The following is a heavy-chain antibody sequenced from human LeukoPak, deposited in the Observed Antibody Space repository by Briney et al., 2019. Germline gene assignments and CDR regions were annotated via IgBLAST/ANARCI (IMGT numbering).Heavy chain of an antibody. CDR1: GFTFSDYY. CDR2: ISSSGSTI. J-gene: IGHJ4*02. V-gene: IGHV3-11*01. CDR3: ASFPMIPFGGVIYDYFDY. Sequence: GGSLRLSCAASGFTFSDYYMSWIRQAPGKGLEWVSYISSSGSTIYYADSVKGRFTISRDNAKNSLYLQMNSLRAEDTAVYYCASFPMIPFGGVIYDYFDYWGQGTLVTVSS. D-gene: IGHD3-16*02.